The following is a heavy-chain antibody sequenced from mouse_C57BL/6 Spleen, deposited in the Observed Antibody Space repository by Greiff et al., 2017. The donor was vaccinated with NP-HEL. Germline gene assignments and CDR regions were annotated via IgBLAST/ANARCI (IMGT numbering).Heavy chain of an antibody. CDR3: ARSTNWDVGLDY. Sequence: EVMLVESGAELVKPGASVKLSCTASGFNIKDYYMHWVKQRTEQGLEWIGRIDPEDGETKYAPKFQGKATITADTSSNTAYLQLSSLTSEDTAVYYCARSTNWDVGLDYWGQGTTLTVSS. D-gene: IGHD4-1*01. J-gene: IGHJ2*01. CDR2: IDPEDGET. CDR1: GFNIKDYY. V-gene: IGHV14-2*01.